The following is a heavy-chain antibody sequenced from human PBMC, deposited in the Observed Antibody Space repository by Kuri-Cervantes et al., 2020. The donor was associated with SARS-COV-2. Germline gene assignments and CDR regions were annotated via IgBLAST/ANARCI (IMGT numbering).Heavy chain of an antibody. CDR2: IYYSGST. V-gene: IGHV4-59*01. Sequence: SETLSLTCTVSGGSISSYYWSWIRQPLGKGLEWIGYIYYSGSTNYNPSLKSRVTISVDTSKNQFSLKLSSVTAADTAVYYCAREGTDYFDYWGQGTLVTVSS. J-gene: IGHJ4*02. CDR1: GGSISSYY. CDR3: AREGTDYFDY.